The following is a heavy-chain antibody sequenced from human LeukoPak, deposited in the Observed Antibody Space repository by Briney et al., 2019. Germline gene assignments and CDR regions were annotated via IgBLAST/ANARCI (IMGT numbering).Heavy chain of an antibody. CDR1: GGSISGYY. D-gene: IGHD5-12*01. J-gene: IGHJ4*02. Sequence: SETLSLTCTVSGGSISGYYWSWIRQPPGKGLEWIGYVYYSGSTNYNPSLKSRVTISVDTSKNQFSLKLSSVTAADTAVYYCARVGSMVATFGYFDYWGQGTLVTVSS. CDR2: VYYSGST. V-gene: IGHV4-59*08. CDR3: ARVGSMVATFGYFDY.